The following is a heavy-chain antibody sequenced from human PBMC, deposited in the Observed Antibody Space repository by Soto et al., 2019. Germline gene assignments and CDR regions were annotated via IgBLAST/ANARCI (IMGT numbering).Heavy chain of an antibody. CDR2: IYPGDSDT. CDR3: ARSEPLYSSPFGAAGY. V-gene: IGHV5-51*01. J-gene: IGHJ4*02. D-gene: IGHD6-19*01. CDR1: GYSFTSYW. Sequence: GESLKISCKGSGYSFTSYWIGWVRQMPGKGLEWMGIIYPGDSDTRYSPSFQGQVTISADKSISTAYLQWSSLKASDTAMYYCARSEPLYSSPFGAAGYWGQGTLVTVSS.